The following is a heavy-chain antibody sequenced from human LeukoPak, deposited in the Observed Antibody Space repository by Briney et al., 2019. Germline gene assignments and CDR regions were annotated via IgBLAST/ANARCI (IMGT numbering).Heavy chain of an antibody. Sequence: GGSLRLSCAASGFTFSRYWMDWVRQAPGKGLVWVSRMNSDGSSTSYADSVKGRFTISRDNAKNTLYLQMNSLRAEDTAVYYCARGGSRYYDLGMVWGQGTTVTVSS. CDR3: ARGGSRYYDLGMV. J-gene: IGHJ6*02. CDR2: MNSDGSST. V-gene: IGHV3-74*01. D-gene: IGHD3-3*01. CDR1: GFTFSRYW.